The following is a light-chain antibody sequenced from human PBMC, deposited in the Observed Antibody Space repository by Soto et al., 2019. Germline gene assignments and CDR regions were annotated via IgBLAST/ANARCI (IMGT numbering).Light chain of an antibody. Sequence: EIVLTQSPGTLSLSPGERATLSCRPSQSVSSSYLAWYQQKPGQAPRLLIYGVSNRATGIPDRFSGSGSGTDFTLTISRLEPEDFAVYYCQQYGSSPRTFGQGTKVEIK. CDR2: GVS. CDR3: QQYGSSPRT. V-gene: IGKV3-20*01. J-gene: IGKJ1*01. CDR1: QSVSSSY.